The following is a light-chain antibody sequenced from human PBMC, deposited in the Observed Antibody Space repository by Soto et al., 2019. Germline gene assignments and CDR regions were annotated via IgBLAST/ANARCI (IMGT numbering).Light chain of an antibody. CDR3: QQYSASPST. CDR1: QSVSSSY. Sequence: EIVLTQSPGTLSLSPGERATLSCRASQSVSSSYVVWYQQKPGQALRLLIYGASSRATGIPDRFSGSGSGTDFALTISRLEPEDVAVYYCQQYSASPSTFGQGTKLQIK. CDR2: GAS. J-gene: IGKJ2*01. V-gene: IGKV3-20*01.